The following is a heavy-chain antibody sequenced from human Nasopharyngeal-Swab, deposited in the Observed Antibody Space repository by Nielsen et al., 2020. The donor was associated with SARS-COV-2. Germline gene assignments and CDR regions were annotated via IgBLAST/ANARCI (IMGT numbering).Heavy chain of an antibody. CDR3: AKDISIVATIHAFDI. V-gene: IGHV3-9*01. Sequence: GGSLRLSCAASGFTFDDYAMHWVRQAPGKGLEWVSGISWNSGSTGYADSVKGRFTISRDNAKNSLYLQMNSLRAEDTALYYCAKDISIVATIHAFDIWGQGTMVTVSS. D-gene: IGHD5-12*01. J-gene: IGHJ3*02. CDR2: ISWNSGST. CDR1: GFTFDDYA.